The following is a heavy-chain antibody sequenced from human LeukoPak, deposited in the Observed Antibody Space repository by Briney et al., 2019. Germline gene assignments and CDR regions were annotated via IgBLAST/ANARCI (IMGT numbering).Heavy chain of an antibody. V-gene: IGHV1-46*01. CDR1: GYTFTSYY. CDR2: INPSGGST. Sequence: ASVKVSCKASGYTFTSYYMHWVRQAPGQGLEWMGIINPSGGSTSYAQKFQGRVTMTRDTSTSTVYMELSSLRSEDTAVYYCARAQAWDSSDPNWFDPWGQGTRVTVSS. CDR3: ARAQAWDSSDPNWFDP. J-gene: IGHJ5*02. D-gene: IGHD6-19*01.